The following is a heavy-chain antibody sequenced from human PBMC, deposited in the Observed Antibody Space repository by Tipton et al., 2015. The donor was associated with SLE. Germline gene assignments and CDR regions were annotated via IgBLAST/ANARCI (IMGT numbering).Heavy chain of an antibody. CDR1: GGFISSGGYF. Sequence: TLSLTCTVTGGFISSGGYFWSWFRQHPGKGLEWIGYMYYSGSSFYNPSLQSRVSISVDTSKNQFSLKLTSVTAADTAVYYCARARGRTSWTLDYWGQGVLLTVSS. CDR3: ARARGRTSWTLDY. CDR2: MYYSGSS. D-gene: IGHD2-2*01. J-gene: IGHJ4*02. V-gene: IGHV4-31*03.